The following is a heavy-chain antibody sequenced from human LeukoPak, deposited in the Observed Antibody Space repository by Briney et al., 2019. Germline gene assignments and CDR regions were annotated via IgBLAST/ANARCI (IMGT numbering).Heavy chain of an antibody. Sequence: AGGSLRLSCAASGFTFSSYEMNWVRQAPGKGLEWVSYISSSGSTIYYADSVKGRFAISRDNAKNSLYLQMNSLRAEDTAVYYCARDYGDYLYWGQGTLVTVSS. J-gene: IGHJ4*02. CDR3: ARDYGDYLY. CDR2: ISSSGSTI. V-gene: IGHV3-48*03. D-gene: IGHD4-17*01. CDR1: GFTFSSYE.